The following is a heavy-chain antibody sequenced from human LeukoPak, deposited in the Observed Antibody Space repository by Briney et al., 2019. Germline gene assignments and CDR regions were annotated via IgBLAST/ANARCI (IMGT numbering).Heavy chain of an antibody. V-gene: IGHV5-51*01. J-gene: IGHJ4*02. CDR2: IYVGDSDT. CDR3: ATKGERRPFDS. D-gene: IGHD1-1*01. CDR1: RDIFFNFW. Sequence: GESLKISCKGDRDIFFNFWIAWVRQMPGKGLEWMGIIYVGDSDTRYSPSFQGQVTISVDKSIRTAFLEWRSLKSSDTAVYYCATKGERRPFDSWGQGTLVTVSS.